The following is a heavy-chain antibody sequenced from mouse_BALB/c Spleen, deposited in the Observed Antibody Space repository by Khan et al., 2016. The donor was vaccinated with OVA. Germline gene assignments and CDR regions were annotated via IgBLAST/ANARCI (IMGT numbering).Heavy chain of an antibody. J-gene: IGHJ3*01. CDR1: GYTFTDFT. Sequence: QVQLQQSGAELVRPGVSVKISCKGSGYTFTDFTMHWVKQSHAKSLEWIGVISTYYGDVTYNQKFKGKATMTVDKSSSTAYMELARLTSADSAIEYCTGGGGNRFAYWGQGTLVTVSA. CDR3: TGGGGNRFAY. CDR2: ISTYYGDV. V-gene: IGHV1S137*01.